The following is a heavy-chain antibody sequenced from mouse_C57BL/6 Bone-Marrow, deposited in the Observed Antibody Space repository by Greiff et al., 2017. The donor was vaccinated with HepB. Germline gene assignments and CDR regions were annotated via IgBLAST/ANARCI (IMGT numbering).Heavy chain of an antibody. J-gene: IGHJ2*01. CDR3: ARESRYSNFLDY. CDR2: INYDGSST. V-gene: IGHV5-16*01. D-gene: IGHD2-5*01. CDR1: GFTFSDYY. Sequence: EVKLVESEGGLVQPGSSMKLSCTASGFTFSDYYMAWVRQVPEKGLEWVANINYDGSSTYYLDSLKSRFIISRDNAKNILFLQMSSLKSEDTATYYCARESRYSNFLDYWGQGTTLTVSS.